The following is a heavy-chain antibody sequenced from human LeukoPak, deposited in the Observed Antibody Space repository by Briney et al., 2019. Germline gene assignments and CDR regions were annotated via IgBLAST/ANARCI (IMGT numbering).Heavy chain of an antibody. J-gene: IGHJ4*02. V-gene: IGHV1-24*01. CDR1: GYTLTELS. CDR2: FDPEDGET. Sequence: ASVKVSCKVSGYTLTELSMHWVRQAPGKGLEWMGGFDPEDGETIYAQKFQGRVTMTEDTSTDTAYMELSSLRSEDTAVYYCARLGSSGWLQHFDYWGQGTLVTVSS. D-gene: IGHD6-19*01. CDR3: ARLGSSGWLQHFDY.